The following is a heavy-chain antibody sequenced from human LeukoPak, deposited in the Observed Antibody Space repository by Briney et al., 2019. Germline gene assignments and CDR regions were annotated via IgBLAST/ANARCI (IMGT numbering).Heavy chain of an antibody. CDR3: ARESRYNFWSGYYQEYYYMDI. CDR1: GGSFSGYY. Sequence: SETLSLTCAVYGGSFSGYYWSWIRQPPGKGLEWIGEINHSGSTNYNPSLKSRVTISVDTSKNQFSLKLSSVTAADTAVYYCARESRYNFWSGYYQEYYYMDIWGKGTTVTVSS. J-gene: IGHJ6*03. D-gene: IGHD3-3*01. CDR2: INHSGST. V-gene: IGHV4-34*01.